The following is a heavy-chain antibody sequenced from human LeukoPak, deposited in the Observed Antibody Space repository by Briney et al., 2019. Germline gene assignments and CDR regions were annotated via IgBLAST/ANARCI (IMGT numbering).Heavy chain of an antibody. D-gene: IGHD3-16*01. V-gene: IGHV3-7*03. CDR3: ARGGGLDV. CDR1: GFTFSGFW. CDR2: INSDGSEG. J-gene: IGHJ6*02. Sequence: GGSLRLSCAVSGFTFSGFWMSWSRQAPGKGLEWVASINSDGSEGYYADVVKGRFTISRDNAKNSLYLQINSLRAEDTAVYFCARGGGLDVWGQGATVTVSS.